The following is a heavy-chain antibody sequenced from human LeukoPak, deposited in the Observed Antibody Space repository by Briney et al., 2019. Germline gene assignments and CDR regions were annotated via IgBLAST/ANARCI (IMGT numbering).Heavy chain of an antibody. J-gene: IGHJ5*02. CDR2: IYYTGST. Sequence: SETLSLTCTVSGGSTSSSSYYWGWIRQPPGKGLEWIGSIYYTGSTYYNPSLKSRVTISVDTSKNQFSLKLSSVTAADTAVYYCARSTGYSSSWWPWFDPWGQGTLVTVSS. D-gene: IGHD6-13*01. CDR3: ARSTGYSSSWWPWFDP. V-gene: IGHV4-39*01. CDR1: GGSTSSSSYY.